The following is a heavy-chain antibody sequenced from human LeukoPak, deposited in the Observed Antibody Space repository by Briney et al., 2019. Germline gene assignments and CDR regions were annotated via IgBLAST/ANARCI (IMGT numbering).Heavy chain of an antibody. CDR1: GFTFSSYV. J-gene: IGHJ4*02. V-gene: IGHV3-23*01. CDR3: ADSNYWYPNDY. CDR2: ITGNGDAI. Sequence: PGGSLRLSCAASGFTFSSYVMRWVRQAPGKGLEWVSSITGNGDAIYYADSVQGRFTISRDNSRNTLYLQMSSLRVEDTAIYYCADSNYWYPNDYWGQGTLVTVSS. D-gene: IGHD4-11*01.